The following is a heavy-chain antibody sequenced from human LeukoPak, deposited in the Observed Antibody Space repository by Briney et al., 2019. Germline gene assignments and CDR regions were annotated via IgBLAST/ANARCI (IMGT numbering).Heavy chain of an antibody. CDR2: ISGSGGST. CDR3: TTTRVDSSSWLDS. D-gene: IGHD6-13*01. V-gene: IGHV3-23*01. J-gene: IGHJ4*02. CDR1: GFTFSSYA. Sequence: GGSLRLSCAASGFTFSSYAMSWVRQAPGKGPEWVSAISGSGGSTYYADSVKGRFTISRDNSKNTLYLQMNSLKTEDTAVYYCTTTRVDSSSWLDSWGQGTLVTVSS.